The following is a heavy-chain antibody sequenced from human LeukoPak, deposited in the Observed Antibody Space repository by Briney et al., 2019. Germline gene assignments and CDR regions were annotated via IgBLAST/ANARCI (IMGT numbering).Heavy chain of an antibody. CDR3: ARDRDSYGSGSSYFDY. D-gene: IGHD3-10*01. V-gene: IGHV4-59*01. Sequence: PSETLSLTCTVSGGSISSYYWSWIRQPPGKGLEWIGYIYYSGNTNYNPSLRSRVTISVDTSKNQFSLKLSSVTAADTAVYYCARDRDSYGSGSSYFDYWGQGTLVTVSS. J-gene: IGHJ4*02. CDR2: IYYSGNT. CDR1: GGSISSYY.